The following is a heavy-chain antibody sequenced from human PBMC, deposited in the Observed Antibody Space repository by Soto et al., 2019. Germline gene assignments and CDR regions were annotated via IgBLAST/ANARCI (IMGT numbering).Heavy chain of an antibody. D-gene: IGHD3-9*01. V-gene: IGHV3-49*03. Sequence: GGSLRLSCTASGFTFGDYAMSWFRQAPGKGLEWVGFIRSKAYGGTTEYAASVKGRFTISRDDSKSIAYLQMNSLKTEDTAVYYCAAEYYDILTGAVTPLLLNGFDLWGQGTLVT. CDR2: IRSKAYGGTT. CDR1: GFTFGDYA. J-gene: IGHJ5*02. CDR3: AAEYYDILTGAVTPLLLNGFDL.